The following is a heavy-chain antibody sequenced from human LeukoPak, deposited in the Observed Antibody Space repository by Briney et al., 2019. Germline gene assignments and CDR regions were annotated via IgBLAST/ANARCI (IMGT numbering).Heavy chain of an antibody. J-gene: IGHJ4*02. V-gene: IGHV3-23*01. CDR1: GFTFSSYA. CDR2: ISGNSDRT. D-gene: IGHD3-9*01. CDR3: ARNDYDILTGSPFDY. Sequence: GGSLRLSCAASGFTFSSYAMSWVRQAPGKGLEWLSAISGNSDRTYYADSVRGRFTISRDNSKNTLYMQINTLRAEDTAVYYCARNDYDILTGSPFDYWGQGTLVTVSS.